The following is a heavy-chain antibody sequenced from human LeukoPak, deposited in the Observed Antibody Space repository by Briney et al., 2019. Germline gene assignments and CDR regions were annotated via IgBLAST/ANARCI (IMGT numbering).Heavy chain of an antibody. Sequence: SETLSLTCTVPGVSMSSRNSYWGWIRQPPGMGLEWVGTIENRGYTAYNPSLKSRVTISVDTSKNQFSLKLSSVTAADTAVYYCARGYVSPKSSTSCADYWGQGTLVTVSS. CDR2: IENRGYT. V-gene: IGHV4-39*07. D-gene: IGHD2-2*01. J-gene: IGHJ4*02. CDR3: ARGYVSPKSSTSCADY. CDR1: GVSMSSRNSY.